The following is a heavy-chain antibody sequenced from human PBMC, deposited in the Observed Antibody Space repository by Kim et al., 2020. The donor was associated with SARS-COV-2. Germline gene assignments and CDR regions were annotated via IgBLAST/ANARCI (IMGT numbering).Heavy chain of an antibody. CDR2: IYSGGST. Sequence: GGSLRLSCAASGFTVSSNYMSWVRQAPGKGLEWVSVIYSGGSTYYADSVKGRFTISRDNSKNTMYLKMNSLRAEDTAVYYCARDVIVVVPAAIPYYYYYGMEVWGQGTTVTVAS. J-gene: IGHJ6*02. V-gene: IGHV3-66*01. D-gene: IGHD2-2*01. CDR1: GFTVSSNY. CDR3: ARDVIVVVPAAIPYYYYYGMEV.